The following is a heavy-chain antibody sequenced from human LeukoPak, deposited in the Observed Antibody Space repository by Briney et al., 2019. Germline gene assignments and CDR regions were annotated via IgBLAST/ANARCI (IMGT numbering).Heavy chain of an antibody. CDR1: GFTFSSYN. V-gene: IGHV3-21*01. Sequence: GGSLRLSCAASGFTFSSYNMNWVRQAPGKGLEWVSSITSSSSYIYYADSVKGRFTISRDNAKNSLYLQMNSLRAEDTAVYYCATDMSIAARPDIWGQGTMVTVSS. D-gene: IGHD6-6*01. CDR2: ITSSSSYI. CDR3: ATDMSIAARPDI. J-gene: IGHJ3*02.